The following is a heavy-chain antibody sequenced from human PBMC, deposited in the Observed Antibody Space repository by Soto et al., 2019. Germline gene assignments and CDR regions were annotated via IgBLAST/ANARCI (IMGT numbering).Heavy chain of an antibody. D-gene: IGHD5-18*01. Sequence: QVQLVQSGAEVKKPGSSVKVSCKASGGTFSSYAISWVRHAPGQGLEWMGGIIPIFGTANYAQKFQGRVTITADKSTSTAYMELSSLRSEDTAVYYCARDLYTAMDSYYYYGMDVWGQGTTVTVSS. CDR1: GGTFSSYA. CDR3: ARDLYTAMDSYYYYGMDV. CDR2: IIPIFGTA. V-gene: IGHV1-69*06. J-gene: IGHJ6*02.